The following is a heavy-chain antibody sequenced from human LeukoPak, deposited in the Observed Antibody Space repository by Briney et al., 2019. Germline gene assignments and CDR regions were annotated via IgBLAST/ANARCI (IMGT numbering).Heavy chain of an antibody. CDR1: GFTFSSYE. CDR3: ARASVRYGIIDY. CDR2: ISSSGSTI. J-gene: IGHJ4*02. Sequence: GGSLRLPCAASGFTFSSYEMNWVRQAPGKGLEWVSYISSSGSTIYYADSVKGRFTISRDNAKNSLYLQMNSLRAEDTAVYYCARASVRYGIIDYWGQGTLVTVSS. D-gene: IGHD5-18*01. V-gene: IGHV3-48*03.